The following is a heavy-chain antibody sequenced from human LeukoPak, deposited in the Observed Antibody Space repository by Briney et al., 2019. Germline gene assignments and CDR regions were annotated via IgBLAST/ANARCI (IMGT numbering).Heavy chain of an antibody. CDR2: INPSGGST. D-gene: IGHD3-10*01. V-gene: IGHV1-46*01. J-gene: IGHJ6*03. CDR1: GYTFTSYY. CDR3: ARDSSIYGSGSYYYYYMDV. Sequence: ASVKVSCKASGYTFTSYYMHWVRQAPGQGLKWMGIINPSGGSTSYAQKFQGRVTMTRDMSTSTVYMELSSLRSEDTAVYYCARDSSIYGSGSYYYYYMDVWGKGTTVTVSS.